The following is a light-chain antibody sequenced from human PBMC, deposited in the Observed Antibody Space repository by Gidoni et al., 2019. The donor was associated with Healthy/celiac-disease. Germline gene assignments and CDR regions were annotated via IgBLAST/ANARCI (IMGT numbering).Light chain of an antibody. J-gene: IGKJ4*01. CDR3: QQLNSYPLT. CDR2: AAS. CDR1: QGISSY. V-gene: IGKV1-9*01. Sequence: IQLTQSPSSMSASVGDRVTITCRASQGISSYLAWYQQTPVKAPKLLIYAASTFQSGVPSRFGGSGSGTDFTLTISSMQPEDFATYYFQQLNSYPLTSXGXTKVEI.